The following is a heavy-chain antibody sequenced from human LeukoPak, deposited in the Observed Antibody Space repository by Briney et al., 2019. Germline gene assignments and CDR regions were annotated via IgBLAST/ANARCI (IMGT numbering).Heavy chain of an antibody. Sequence: GGSLRLSCAASGFTFSSYGMHWVRQAPGKGLEWVAFIRSDGNYKYYADSVKGRFTISRDNSKNTLYVQMNSLRAEDTAVYYCAKQFLWFGELSHFDYWGQGTLVTVSS. J-gene: IGHJ4*02. CDR2: IRSDGNYK. CDR3: AKQFLWFGELSHFDY. D-gene: IGHD3-10*01. CDR1: GFTFSSYG. V-gene: IGHV3-30*02.